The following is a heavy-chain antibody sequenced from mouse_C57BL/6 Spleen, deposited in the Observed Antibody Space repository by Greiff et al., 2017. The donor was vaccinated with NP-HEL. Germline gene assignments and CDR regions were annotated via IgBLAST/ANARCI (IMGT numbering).Heavy chain of an antibody. D-gene: IGHD2-3*01. CDR3: ARPGYYPAWFAY. CDR1: GYTFTDYN. Sequence: DVQLQESGPELVKPGASVKIPCKASGYTFTDYNMDWVKQSHGKSLEWIGDINPNNGGTIYNQKFKGKATLTVDTSSSTPYIELRSLTSADTAVYYCARPGYYPAWFAYWGQGTLVTVSA. J-gene: IGHJ3*01. V-gene: IGHV1-18*01. CDR2: INPNNGGT.